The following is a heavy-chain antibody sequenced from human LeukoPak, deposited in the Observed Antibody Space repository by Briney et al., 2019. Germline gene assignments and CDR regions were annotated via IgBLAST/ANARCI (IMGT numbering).Heavy chain of an antibody. V-gene: IGHV4-59*01. CDR1: GGSISSYY. D-gene: IGHD3-10*01. CDR2: IYYSGST. CDR3: ASMDYYGMDV. Sequence: SETLSLTCTVSGGSISSYYWSWVRQPPGKGLEWIGYIYYSGSTNYNPSLTSRVTISVDTSKNQFSLKLSSVTAADTAVYYCASMDYYGMDVWGQGTTVTVSS. J-gene: IGHJ6*02.